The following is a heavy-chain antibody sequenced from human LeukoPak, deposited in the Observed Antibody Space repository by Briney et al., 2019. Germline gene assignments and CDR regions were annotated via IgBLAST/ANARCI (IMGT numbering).Heavy chain of an antibody. CDR1: GGSISSDGYY. V-gene: IGHV4-31*03. CDR3: ARGLRWQLWSLDY. D-gene: IGHD5-18*01. CDR2: IYYSGST. Sequence: SETLSLTCTVSGGSISSDGYYWSWIRQHPGKGLEWIGYIYYSGSTYYNPSLKSRVTISVDTSKNQFSLKLSSVTAADTAVYYCARGLRWQLWSLDYWGQGTLVTVSS. J-gene: IGHJ4*02.